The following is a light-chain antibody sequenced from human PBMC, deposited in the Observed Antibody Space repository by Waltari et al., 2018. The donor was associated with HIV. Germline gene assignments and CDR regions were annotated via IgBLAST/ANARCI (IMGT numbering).Light chain of an antibody. V-gene: IGLV2-23*02. CDR3: CACPRSGTRLR. Sequence: SALPQPASVSGSPGPSIPFPCTGTSSNVGSGDLVSWFHQRPGEDPKHIVYEFTKRPSRVSNRLSGANAGNTASLSIAGLQADVDAYYYCCACPRSGTRLRFGTGTKSTVL. CDR1: SSNVGSGDL. CDR2: EFT. J-gene: IGLJ1*01.